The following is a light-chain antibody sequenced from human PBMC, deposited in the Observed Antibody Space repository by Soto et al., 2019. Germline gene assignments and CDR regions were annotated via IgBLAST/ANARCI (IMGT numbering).Light chain of an antibody. Sequence: QSALTQPASVSGSPGQSITISCTGTSSDVGSYNSVSWHQQHPGQAPKLMIYDVTNRASGLTDRFSASKSGNTASLTSSGLQAGDEADYYCSSYTSSSTYVFGTGTKLTVL. V-gene: IGLV2-14*01. CDR1: SSDVGSYNS. J-gene: IGLJ1*01. CDR3: SSYTSSSTYV. CDR2: DVT.